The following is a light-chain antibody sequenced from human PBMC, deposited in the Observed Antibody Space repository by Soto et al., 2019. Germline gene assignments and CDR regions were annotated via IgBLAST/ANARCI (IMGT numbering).Light chain of an antibody. CDR2: DAS. V-gene: IGKV1-5*01. CDR3: QQYNSYSHT. CDR1: QSISSW. J-gene: IGKJ2*01. Sequence: DIQMTQSPSTLSASVGDRVTITCRASQSISSWLAWYQQKPGKAPKLLIYDASSLESGVPSRFSGSGSGTEFTLTISSLQPDDFATYYCQQYNSYSHTFGQGPKLELK.